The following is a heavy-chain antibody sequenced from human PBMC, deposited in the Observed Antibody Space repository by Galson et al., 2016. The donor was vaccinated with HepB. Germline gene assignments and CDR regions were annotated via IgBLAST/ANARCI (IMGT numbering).Heavy chain of an antibody. J-gene: IGHJ4*02. V-gene: IGHV4-34*01. D-gene: IGHD3-10*01. CDR3: ARVLARLTMVRGVTIPNYFDS. CDR1: GGSFTDYY. Sequence: SETLSLTCAVNGGSFTDYYWSWIRQVPGKGLEWIGEINHRGSTNYNPSLKSRVTISGDTSKNHFSLNATSVTAADTAIYYCARVLARLTMVRGVTIPNYFDSWGQGTLVTVSS. CDR2: INHRGST.